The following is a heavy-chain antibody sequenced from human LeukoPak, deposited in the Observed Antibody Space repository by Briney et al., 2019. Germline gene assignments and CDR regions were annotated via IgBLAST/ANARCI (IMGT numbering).Heavy chain of an antibody. V-gene: IGHV3-7*01. Sequence: PGGSLRLSCAASGFTFSSYWMSWVRQAPGKGLEWVANIKEDGSEKYYVDSVKGRVTISRDNSKNTLYLQMNSLRAEDTAVYYCARPFNDYVLTSGFDPWGQGTLVTVSS. CDR1: GFTFSSYW. J-gene: IGHJ5*02. D-gene: IGHD3-16*01. CDR2: IKEDGSEK. CDR3: ARPFNDYVLTSGFDP.